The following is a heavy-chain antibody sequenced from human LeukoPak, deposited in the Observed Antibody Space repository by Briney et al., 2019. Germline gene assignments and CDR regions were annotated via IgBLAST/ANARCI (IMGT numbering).Heavy chain of an antibody. D-gene: IGHD3-3*01. V-gene: IGHV3-30*02. CDR3: AKGPDFWSGFVFDY. J-gene: IGHJ4*02. CDR2: IRYDGSNK. Sequence: GGSLRLSCAASGFTFSSYGMHWVRQAPGKGLEWVAFIRYDGSNKYYADSVKGRFTISRDNSKNTLYLQMNSLRAEDTAVYYCAKGPDFWSGFVFDYWGQGTLVTVSS. CDR1: GFTFSSYG.